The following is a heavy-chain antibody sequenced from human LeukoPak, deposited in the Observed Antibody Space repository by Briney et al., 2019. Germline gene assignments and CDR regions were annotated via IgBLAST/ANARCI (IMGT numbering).Heavy chain of an antibody. D-gene: IGHD3-10*01. J-gene: IGHJ4*02. CDR3: ARDIPYGSGSYWYPDY. CDR2: IYTSGST. CDR1: GGSISSYY. V-gene: IGHV4-4*07. Sequence: SETLSLTCTVSGGSISSYYWSWIRQPAGKGLEWIGRIYTSGSTNYNPSLKSRVTMSVDTSKNQFSLKLSSVTAADTAVYYCARDIPYGSGSYWYPDYWGQGTLVTVSS.